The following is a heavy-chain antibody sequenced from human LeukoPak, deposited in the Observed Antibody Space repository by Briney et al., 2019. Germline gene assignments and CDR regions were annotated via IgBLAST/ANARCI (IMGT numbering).Heavy chain of an antibody. V-gene: IGHV3-53*01. CDR3: ARDNGPFLEWLDAFDI. J-gene: IGHJ3*02. Sequence: GGSLRLSCAASGFTVSSNYMSWLRQAPGKGLEWVSVIYSGGSTYYADSVKHRFTISRDNSKNTLYLQMNSLRAEDTAVYYCARDNGPFLEWLDAFDIWGQGTMVTVSS. D-gene: IGHD3-3*02. CDR2: IYSGGST. CDR1: GFTVSSNY.